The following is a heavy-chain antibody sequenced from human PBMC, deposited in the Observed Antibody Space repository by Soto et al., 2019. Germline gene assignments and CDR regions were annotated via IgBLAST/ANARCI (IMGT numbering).Heavy chain of an antibody. D-gene: IGHD7-27*01. CDR1: GFTFTIFA. Sequence: EVQLLESGGDLVQPGGSLRLSCAASGFTFTIFAMSWVRQSRGKGLEWVSTISGSGGSTYYADAVKGRFTISRDNSMGTLYLQMKSLRVEDTAIYYCAKEVSLGSTVDLGYWGQGTLVTVSS. J-gene: IGHJ4*02. V-gene: IGHV3-23*01. CDR3: AKEVSLGSTVDLGY. CDR2: ISGSGGST.